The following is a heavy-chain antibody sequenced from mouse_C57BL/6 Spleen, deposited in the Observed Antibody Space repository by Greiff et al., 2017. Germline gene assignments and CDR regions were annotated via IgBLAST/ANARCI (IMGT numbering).Heavy chain of an antibody. V-gene: IGHV1-54*01. CDR3: ARWGSGRYFDV. CDR1: GYAFTNYL. J-gene: IGHJ1*03. D-gene: IGHD1-3*01. Sequence: VQLQQSGAELVRPGTSVKVSCKASGYAFTNYLIEWVKQRPGQGLEWIGVINPGSGGTNYNEKFKGKATLTAGKSSSTAYMQLSSLTSEDSAVYFCARWGSGRYFDVWGTGTTVTVSS. CDR2: INPGSGGT.